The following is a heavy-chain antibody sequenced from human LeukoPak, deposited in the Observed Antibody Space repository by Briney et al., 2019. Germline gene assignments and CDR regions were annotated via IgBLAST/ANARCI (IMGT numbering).Heavy chain of an antibody. CDR2: ISAYNGNT. CDR1: GYTFTSYG. V-gene: IGHV1-18*01. CDR3: AIHYDILTGPDYYYMDV. Sequence: ASVKVSCKASGYTFTSYGISWVRQAPGQGLEWMGWISAYNGNTNYAQKLQGRVTMTTDTSTSTAYMELRSLRSDDTAVYYCAIHYDILTGPDYYYMDVWGKGTTVTISS. D-gene: IGHD3-9*01. J-gene: IGHJ6*03.